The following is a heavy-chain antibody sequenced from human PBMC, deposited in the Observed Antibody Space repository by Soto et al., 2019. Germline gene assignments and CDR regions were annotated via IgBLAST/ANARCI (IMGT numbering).Heavy chain of an antibody. J-gene: IGHJ4*02. CDR1: GFTVSSNY. CDR3: ARDRTFDS. CDR2: IHSGGST. Sequence: EVQLVESGGDLIQPGGSLRLSCAASGFTVSSNYMSWVRQAPGKGLEWISVIHSGGSTYYADSVKCRFTISRDNSKKTLYLQMNSLRAEDTAVYYCARDRTFDSWGQGTLVTVSS. V-gene: IGHV3-53*01.